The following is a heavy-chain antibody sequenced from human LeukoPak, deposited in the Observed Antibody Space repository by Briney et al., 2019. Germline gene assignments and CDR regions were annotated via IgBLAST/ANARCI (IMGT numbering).Heavy chain of an antibody. CDR1: GFTFSSYA. D-gene: IGHD6-13*01. CDR3: ATKSVLLLVLGLLSNA. V-gene: IGHV3-23*01. Sequence: HPGRSLRLSCAASGFTFSSYAMSWVRQAPGKGLEWVSAISGSGGSTYYADSVKGRFTISRDNSKNTLCLQMNSLRDEDTAVYYYATKSVLLLVLGLLSNAWSQGTLVT. CDR2: ISGSGGST. J-gene: IGHJ5*02.